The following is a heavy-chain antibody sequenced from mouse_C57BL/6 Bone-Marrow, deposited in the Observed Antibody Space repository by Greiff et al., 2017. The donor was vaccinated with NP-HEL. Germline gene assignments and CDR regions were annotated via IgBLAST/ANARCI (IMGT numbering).Heavy chain of an antibody. CDR2: IYPRSGNT. Sequence: VQLQESGAELARPGASVKLSCKASGYTFTSYGISWVKQRTGQGLEWIGEIYPRSGNTYYNEKFKGKATLTADNSSSTAYMELRSLTSEDSAVYFCARWGLLRIAYWGQGTLVTVSA. J-gene: IGHJ3*01. CDR3: ARWGLLRIAY. D-gene: IGHD1-1*01. CDR1: GYTFTSYG. V-gene: IGHV1-81*01.